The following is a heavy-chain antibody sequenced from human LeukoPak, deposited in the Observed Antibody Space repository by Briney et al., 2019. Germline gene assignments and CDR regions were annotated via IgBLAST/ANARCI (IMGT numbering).Heavy chain of an antibody. Sequence: GGSLRLSCAASGFTFSSYCMHWVSQAPGKGLVWVSRINTDGSSTSYADSVKGRFSISRDHAKNTLYLQMNSLRAEDTAVYYCARGAPYDYVWGSYRYTGYFDYWGQGTLVTVSS. CDR1: GFTFSSYC. V-gene: IGHV3-74*01. CDR3: ARGAPYDYVWGSYRYTGYFDY. CDR2: INTDGSST. J-gene: IGHJ4*02. D-gene: IGHD3-16*02.